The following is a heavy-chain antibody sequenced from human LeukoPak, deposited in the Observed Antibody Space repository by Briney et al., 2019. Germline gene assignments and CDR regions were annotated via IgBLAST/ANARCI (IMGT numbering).Heavy chain of an antibody. D-gene: IGHD6-19*01. CDR3: ARGEYSSGWRYYYYYYMDV. CDR2: IYYSGST. J-gene: IGHJ6*03. Sequence: SETLSLTCTVSGGSISSSSYYWAWIRQPPGKGLEWIGSIYYSGSTYYNPSLKSRVTISVDTSKNQFSLKLSSVTAADTAVYYCARGEYSSGWRYYYYYYMDVWGKGTMVTVSS. CDR1: GGSISSSSYY. V-gene: IGHV4-39*07.